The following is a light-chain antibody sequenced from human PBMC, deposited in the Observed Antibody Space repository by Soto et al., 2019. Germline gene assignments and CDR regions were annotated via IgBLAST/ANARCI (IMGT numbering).Light chain of an antibody. CDR1: QSGLSN. CDR2: DTS. V-gene: IGKV3-15*01. Sequence: STAALAMSPGKSGQSSYRDSQSGLSNLAWCHQTPGQYPPLLIYDTSTRAAAIPARFSGTVSGTEFTLTISSLQSEEFAFYYGRQYNNWPPITFGQVTRLEIK. CDR3: RQYNNWPPIT. J-gene: IGKJ5*01.